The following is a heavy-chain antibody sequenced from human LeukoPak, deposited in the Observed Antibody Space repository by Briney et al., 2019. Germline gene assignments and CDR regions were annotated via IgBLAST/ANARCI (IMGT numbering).Heavy chain of an antibody. CDR1: GGSISSSSYY. J-gene: IGHJ6*02. CDR3: ARHTTVPFGYYHYGMDV. CDR2: IYYSGST. D-gene: IGHD4-17*01. V-gene: IGHV4-39*01. Sequence: SETLSLTCTVSGGSISSSSYYWGWIRQPPGKGLEWIGSIYYSGSTYYNPSLKSRVTISVDTSKNQFSLKLSSVTAADTAVYYCARHTTVPFGYYHYGMDVWGQGTTVTVSS.